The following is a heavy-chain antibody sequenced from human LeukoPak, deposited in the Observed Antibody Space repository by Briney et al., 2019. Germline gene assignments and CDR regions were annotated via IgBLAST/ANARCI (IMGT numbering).Heavy chain of an antibody. Sequence: SVKVSCKASGGTFSSYAISWVRQAPGQGLEWMGGIIPIFGTANYAQKFQGRVTITTDESMSTAYMELSSLRSEDTAVYYCASSGPSINWFDPWGQGTLVTVSS. D-gene: IGHD3-10*01. J-gene: IGHJ5*02. CDR1: GGTFSSYA. V-gene: IGHV1-69*05. CDR3: ASSGPSINWFDP. CDR2: IIPIFGTA.